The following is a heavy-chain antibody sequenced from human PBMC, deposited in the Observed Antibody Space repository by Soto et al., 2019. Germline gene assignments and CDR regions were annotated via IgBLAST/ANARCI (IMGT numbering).Heavy chain of an antibody. CDR1: GYTFTSYA. CDR2: INAGNGNT. D-gene: IGHD2-15*01. J-gene: IGHJ3*02. CDR3: ARTRGYCSGGSCYADAFDI. V-gene: IGHV1-3*01. Sequence: GASVKVSCKASGYTFTSYAMHWVRQAPGQRLEWMGWINAGNGNTKYSQKFQGRVTITRDTSASTAYMELSSLRSEDTAVYYCARTRGYCSGGSCYADAFDIWGQGTMVTVSS.